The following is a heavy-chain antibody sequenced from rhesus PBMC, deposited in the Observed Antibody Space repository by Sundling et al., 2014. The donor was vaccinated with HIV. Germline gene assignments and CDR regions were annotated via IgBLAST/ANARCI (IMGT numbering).Heavy chain of an antibody. CDR1: GYTFNDYF. V-gene: IGHV1-111*02. CDR3: ARGNDRFDF. Sequence: EVQLVQSGAEVKKPGAPVKISCKASGYTFNDYFLHWVRQAPGKGLEWVGHVDPEDGETYYGPKFQGRVIITADTSTDTAYMELSSLKSGDTAMYYCARGNDRFDFWGQGVLVTVSS. CDR2: VDPEDGET. J-gene: IGHJ4*01. D-gene: IGHD1-14*01.